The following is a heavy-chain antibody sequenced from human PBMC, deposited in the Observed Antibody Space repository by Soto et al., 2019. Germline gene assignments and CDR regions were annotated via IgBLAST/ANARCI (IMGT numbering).Heavy chain of an antibody. D-gene: IGHD5-18*01. CDR3: ARGAGFRQRGYSSSLYYYGMDV. CDR2: ISYDSTKT. V-gene: IGHV3-30*03. J-gene: IGHJ6*02. Sequence: PGGSLRLSCAASGFTFNSYGMHWVRQGPGNGLEWVAFISYDSTKTYYADSVKGRFTISRDNSNSALYVQMNSLRSDDTAVYYCARGAGFRQRGYSSSLYYYGMDVWGQGTTVTVSS. CDR1: GFTFNSYG.